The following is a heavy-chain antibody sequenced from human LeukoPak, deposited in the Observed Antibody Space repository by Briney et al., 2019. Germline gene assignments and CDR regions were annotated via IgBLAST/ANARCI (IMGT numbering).Heavy chain of an antibody. CDR2: IYYSGST. D-gene: IGHD3-9*01. J-gene: IGHJ4*02. CDR1: GGSISSSSYY. CDR3: ARDRGGLYYDILTGYYPFDY. V-gene: IGHV4-39*07. Sequence: SETLFLTCTVSGGSISSSSYYWGWIRQPPGKGLEWIGSIYYSGSTYYNPSLKSRVTISVDTSKNQFSLKLSSVTAADTAVYYCARDRGGLYYDILTGYYPFDYWGQGTLVTVSS.